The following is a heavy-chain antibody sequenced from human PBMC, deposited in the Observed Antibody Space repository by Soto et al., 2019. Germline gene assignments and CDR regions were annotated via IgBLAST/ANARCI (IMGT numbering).Heavy chain of an antibody. J-gene: IGHJ4*02. V-gene: IGHV6-1*01. Sequence: PSQTLSLTCAISGASVSGHSAAWKWTRQSPSRGLEWLGRTYSRFKWYNDYAVSLIRRIAVTLDTSKNLCSRHLNSVSADTTAIYCCPSEVPYYESCDSYLDYWGPGALVTISS. D-gene: IGHD3-16*01. CDR2: TYSRFKWYN. CDR1: GASVSGHSAA. CDR3: PSEVPYYESCDSYLDY.